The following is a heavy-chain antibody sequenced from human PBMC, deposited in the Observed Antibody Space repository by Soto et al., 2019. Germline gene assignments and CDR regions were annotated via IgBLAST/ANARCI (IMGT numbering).Heavy chain of an antibody. Sequence: ASVKVSCKASGYTFTSYDVYWVRQATGQGLEWMGWMNPNTGNSGYAQKFQGRVTMTSDTSISTAHMELSSLRSEDTAVYYCARRAETNGWNGFGADKYYFDFWGQGTLVTVSS. CDR3: ARRAETNGWNGFGADKYYFDF. CDR1: GYTFTSYD. D-gene: IGHD1-1*01. J-gene: IGHJ4*02. CDR2: MNPNTGNS. V-gene: IGHV1-8*01.